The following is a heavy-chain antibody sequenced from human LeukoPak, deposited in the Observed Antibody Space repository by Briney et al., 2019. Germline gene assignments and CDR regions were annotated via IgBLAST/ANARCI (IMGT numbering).Heavy chain of an antibody. CDR2: IYHSGST. CDR3: ASGSYDSSGYYLNY. D-gene: IGHD3-22*01. CDR1: GGSISSGGYS. Sequence: SETLSLTRAVSGGSISSGGYSWSWIRQPPGKGLEWIGYIYHSGSTYYNPSLKSRVTISVDRSKNQFSLKLSSVTAADTAVYYCASGSYDSSGYYLNYWGQGTLVTVSS. J-gene: IGHJ4*02. V-gene: IGHV4-30-2*01.